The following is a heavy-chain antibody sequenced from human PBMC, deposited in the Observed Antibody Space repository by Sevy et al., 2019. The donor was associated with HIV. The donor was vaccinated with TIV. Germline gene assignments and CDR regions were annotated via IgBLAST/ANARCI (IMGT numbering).Heavy chain of an antibody. CDR2: ISYDGSLK. D-gene: IGHD5-12*01. V-gene: IGHV3-30*03. CDR3: AREHPGYNPFDN. Sequence: GGSLRLSCAASGFTFSYSGMHWVRQAPGKGLEWLAVISYDGSLKFHTDSVRGRFTISRDNSKNTVYLQMNSLRAEDTAVYYCAREHPGYNPFDNWGQGTLVTVSS. CDR1: GFTFSYSG. J-gene: IGHJ4*02.